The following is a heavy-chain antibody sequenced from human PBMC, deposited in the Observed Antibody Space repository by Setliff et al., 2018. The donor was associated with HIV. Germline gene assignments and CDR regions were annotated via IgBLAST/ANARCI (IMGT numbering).Heavy chain of an antibody. Sequence: GESLRLSCAASGFTFSGSPIHWVRQASGKGLEWLGRIKTRADNYATAYAASVNGRFTIFRDDSANTAYLQINSLEIEDTAVYYCTRPQYIYENGGSDYWGQGTLVTVSS. CDR2: IKTRADNYAT. J-gene: IGHJ4*02. CDR1: GFTFSGSP. CDR3: TRPQYIYENGGSDY. D-gene: IGHD3-22*01. V-gene: IGHV3-73*01.